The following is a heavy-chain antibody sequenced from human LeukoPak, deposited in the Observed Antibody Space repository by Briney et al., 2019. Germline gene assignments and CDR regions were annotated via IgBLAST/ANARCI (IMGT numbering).Heavy chain of an antibody. D-gene: IGHD6-13*01. CDR2: IYTSGGGT. CDR1: GDAFTAYY. V-gene: IGHV1-46*04. Sequence: GSVRVSCTPSGDAFTAYYIRWVRQAPGQGVEWMGVIYTSGGGTTYAQKLQDRVTVTRDTTTSTVYMEASSLRSEDTAVYYCERVEGVTAQEGDWGQGTPVTVSS. J-gene: IGHJ4*02. CDR3: ERVEGVTAQEGD.